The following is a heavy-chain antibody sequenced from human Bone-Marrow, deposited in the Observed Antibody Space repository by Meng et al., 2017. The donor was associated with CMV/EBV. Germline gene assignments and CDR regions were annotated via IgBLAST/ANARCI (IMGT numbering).Heavy chain of an antibody. D-gene: IGHD1-26*01. CDR1: GGSISSYY. V-gene: IGHV4-59*01. Sequence: SETLSLTCTVSGGSISSYYWSWIRQPPGKGLEWIGYIYYSGSTNYNPSLKSRVTISVDTSKNQFSLKLSSVTAADTAVYYCARESGSSMFYYYYGMDVWGQGPTVTVSS. J-gene: IGHJ6*02. CDR2: IYYSGST. CDR3: ARESGSSMFYYYYGMDV.